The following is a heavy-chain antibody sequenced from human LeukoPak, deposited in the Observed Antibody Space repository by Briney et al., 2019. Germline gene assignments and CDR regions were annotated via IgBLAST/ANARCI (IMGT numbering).Heavy chain of an antibody. D-gene: IGHD6-6*01. Sequence: PEGSLRLSCTASGFSFSGHWMHWARRLPGKGLVWVSRISPTGSTTSYADSVKGRFTVSRDNAKNTLYLQVNNLRAEDTAVYYCARGPNSNWSGLDFWGQGTLLTVSS. V-gene: IGHV3-74*01. CDR2: ISPTGSTT. CDR1: GFSFSGHW. CDR3: ARGPNSNWSGLDF. J-gene: IGHJ4*02.